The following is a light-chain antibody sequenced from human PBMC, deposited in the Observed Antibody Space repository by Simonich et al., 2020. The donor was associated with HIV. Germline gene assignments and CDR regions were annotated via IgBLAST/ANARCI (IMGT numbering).Light chain of an antibody. CDR3: QQYYSAPRT. J-gene: IGKJ1*01. Sequence: DIVMTQSPDSLAVSLGERATINCKSSQSVLYSSNNKNYLVWYQQKPGQPPKMLIYWASTRESGVPDRFSGSGSGTDFTLTSSSLQAEDVAVYYCQQYYSAPRTFGQGTKVEIK. CDR2: WAS. V-gene: IGKV4-1*01. CDR1: QSVLYSSNNKNY.